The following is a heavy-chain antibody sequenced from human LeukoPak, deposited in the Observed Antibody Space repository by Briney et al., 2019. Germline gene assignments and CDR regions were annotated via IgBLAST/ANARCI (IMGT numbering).Heavy chain of an antibody. J-gene: IGHJ6*02. D-gene: IGHD3-10*02. Sequence: ASVKVSCKASGYTFTSYGISWVRQAPGQGLEWMGWISAYNGNTNYAQKLQGRVTMTTDTSTSTAYMELRSLRSDDTAVYYCASLRGLRCSYYYYGMDVWGQGTTVAVSS. CDR1: GYTFTSYG. CDR3: ASLRGLRCSYYYYGMDV. CDR2: ISAYNGNT. V-gene: IGHV1-18*01.